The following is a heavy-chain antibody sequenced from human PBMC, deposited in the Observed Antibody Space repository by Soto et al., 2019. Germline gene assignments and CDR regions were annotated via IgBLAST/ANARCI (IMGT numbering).Heavy chain of an antibody. J-gene: IGHJ5*02. CDR2: ISRSSSYI. CDR1: GFTFSSYS. V-gene: IGHV3-21*01. CDR3: ARRVIAARLRHGPYNWFDP. D-gene: IGHD6-6*01. Sequence: EVQLVESGGGLVKPGGSLRLSCAASGFTFSSYSMNWVRQAPGKGLEWVSSISRSSSYIYYAGSVKGRFTISRDNAKNSLYLPMNSLRAEVTAVYYWARRVIAARLRHGPYNWFDPWGQGTLVTVSS.